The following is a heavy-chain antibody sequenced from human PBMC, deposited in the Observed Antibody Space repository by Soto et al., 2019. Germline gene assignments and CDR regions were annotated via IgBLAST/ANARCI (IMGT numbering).Heavy chain of an antibody. J-gene: IGHJ4*02. Sequence: ASVKVSCKASGYTFTSYGISWVRQAPGQGLEWMGWISAYNGNTNYAQKLQGRVTMTTDTSTSTAYMELRSLRSDDTAVYYCARDHLQLWLGDYFDYWGQGTLVTVSS. CDR3: ARDHLQLWLGDYFDY. D-gene: IGHD5-18*01. V-gene: IGHV1-18*01. CDR2: ISAYNGNT. CDR1: GYTFTSYG.